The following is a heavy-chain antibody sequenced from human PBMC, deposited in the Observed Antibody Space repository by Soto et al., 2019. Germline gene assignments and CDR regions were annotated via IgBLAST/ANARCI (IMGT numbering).Heavy chain of an antibody. V-gene: IGHV3-21*01. CDR2: ISSSSSYI. CDR3: AREESIVVVPAAVDY. D-gene: IGHD2-2*01. CDR1: GFTFSSYS. Sequence: PGGSLRLSCAASGFTFSSYSMNWFRQAPGKGLEWVSSISSSSSYIYYADSVKGRFTISRDNAKNSLYLQMNSLRAEDTAVYYCAREESIVVVPAAVDYWGQGTLVTVSS. J-gene: IGHJ4*02.